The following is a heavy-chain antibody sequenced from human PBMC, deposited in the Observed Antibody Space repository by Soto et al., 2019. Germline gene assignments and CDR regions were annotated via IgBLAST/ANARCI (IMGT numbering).Heavy chain of an antibody. Sequence: GSLRLSCAASGFTVSSNYMSWVRQAPGKGLEWVSVIYSGGSTYYADSVKGRFTISRDNSKNTLYLQMNSLRAEDTAVYYCARVRAYDILTGYPFDYWGQGTLVTVSS. D-gene: IGHD3-9*01. CDR1: GFTVSSNY. V-gene: IGHV3-66*02. CDR3: ARVRAYDILTGYPFDY. J-gene: IGHJ4*02. CDR2: IYSGGST.